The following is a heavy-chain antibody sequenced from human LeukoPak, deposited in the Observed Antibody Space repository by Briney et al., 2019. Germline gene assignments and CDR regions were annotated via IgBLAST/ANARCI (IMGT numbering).Heavy chain of an antibody. CDR2: ISGSGGGT. CDR1: GFTFSSYA. D-gene: IGHD2-15*01. CDR3: AKEQNVVVVAATDY. V-gene: IGHV3-23*01. Sequence: GGSLRLSCAASGFTFSSYAMSWVRQAPGKGLEWVSAISGSGGGTYYADSVKGRFTISRDNSKNTLYLQMNSLRAEDTAVYYCAKEQNVVVVAATDYWGQGTLVTVSS. J-gene: IGHJ4*02.